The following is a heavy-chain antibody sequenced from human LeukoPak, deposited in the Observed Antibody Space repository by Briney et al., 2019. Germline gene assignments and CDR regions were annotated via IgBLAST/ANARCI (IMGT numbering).Heavy chain of an antibody. J-gene: IGHJ4*02. Sequence: GGSLRLACAAAAFTFGNYAMSWVRQAPGKGLEWVSAISGSGANIHYADSVKGRFTISRDNSKNTLYLQMNSLRAEDTAVYFCAKDFTTGGSGSYLDTYFDYWGQGTLVTVSS. CDR3: AKDFTTGGSGSYLDTYFDY. D-gene: IGHD3-10*01. CDR1: AFTFGNYA. V-gene: IGHV3-23*01. CDR2: ISGSGANI.